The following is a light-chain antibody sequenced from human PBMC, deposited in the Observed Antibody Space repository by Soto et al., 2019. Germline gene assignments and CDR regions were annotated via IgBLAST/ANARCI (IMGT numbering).Light chain of an antibody. CDR3: QQRSDWPVT. CDR1: QSISKY. J-gene: IGKJ3*01. Sequence: EIVLRQSPATLSLSPGEGATLSCRASQSISKYLVWYQQKPGQAPRVLIYNTSKRATGIPARFSGTGSGTDFTLTISSLEPEDFAVYYCQQRSDWPVTFGPGTKVDIK. CDR2: NTS. V-gene: IGKV3-11*01.